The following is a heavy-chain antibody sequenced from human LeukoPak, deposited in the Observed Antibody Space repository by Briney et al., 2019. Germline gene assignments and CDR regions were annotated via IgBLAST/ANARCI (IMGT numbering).Heavy chain of an antibody. D-gene: IGHD3-22*01. V-gene: IGHV3-74*01. CDR1: GFTFSSYW. Sequence: GGSLRLSCAASGFTFSSYWMHWVRQAPGKWLVWGSRINSDGRSTTYADSVKGRFTISRDNSKNTLHLQMNSLRAEDTAVYYCARHSSGYYHYDYWGPGPPVTVAS. CDR3: ARHSSGYYHYDY. CDR2: INSDGRST. J-gene: IGHJ4*02.